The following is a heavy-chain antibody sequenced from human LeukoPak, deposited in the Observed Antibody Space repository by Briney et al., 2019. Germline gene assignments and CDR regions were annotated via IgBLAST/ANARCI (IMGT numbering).Heavy chain of an antibody. V-gene: IGHV4-38-2*01. Sequence: SETLSLTCAVSGYSISSGYYWGWILRPPGKEVEWIVTIYHSGRTYYNPSLQSRVTISVDQSNNQFSLTLNSVTAAVTAVYYCARHEVGAADFDYWGQGTLVTVPS. CDR2: IYHSGRT. D-gene: IGHD2-15*01. CDR3: ARHEVGAADFDY. J-gene: IGHJ4*02. CDR1: GYSISSGYY.